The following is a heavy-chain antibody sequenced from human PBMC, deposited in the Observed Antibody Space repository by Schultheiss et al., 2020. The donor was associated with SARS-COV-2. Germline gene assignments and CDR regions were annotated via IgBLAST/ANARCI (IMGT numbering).Heavy chain of an antibody. V-gene: IGHV4-59*06. J-gene: IGHJ4*02. D-gene: IGHD6-13*01. Sequence: SETLSLTCTVSGGSISSYYWSWIRQTPGKGLEWIGYIYYSGSTYYNPSLKSRVTISVDTSKNQFSLKLSSVTAADTAVYYCARHGGIAAAEPFDYWGQGTLVTVSS. CDR3: ARHGGIAAAEPFDY. CDR1: GGSISSYY. CDR2: IYYSGST.